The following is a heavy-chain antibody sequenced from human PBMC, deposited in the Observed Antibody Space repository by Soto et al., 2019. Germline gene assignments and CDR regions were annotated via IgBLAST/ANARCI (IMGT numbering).Heavy chain of an antibody. Sequence: SETLSLTCAVYGGSFSGYYWSWIRQPPGKGLEWIGEINHSGSTNYNPSLKSRVTISVDTSKNQFSLKLGSVTAADTAVYYCARGTLKGRGRGNWFDPWGQGTLVTVSS. D-gene: IGHD3-10*01. CDR1: GGSFSGYY. CDR3: ARGTLKGRGRGNWFDP. CDR2: INHSGST. V-gene: IGHV4-34*01. J-gene: IGHJ5*02.